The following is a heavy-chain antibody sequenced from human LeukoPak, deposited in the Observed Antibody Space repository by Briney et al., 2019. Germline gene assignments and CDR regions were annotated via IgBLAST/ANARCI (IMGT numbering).Heavy chain of an antibody. Sequence: SETLSLTCTVSGGSISSYYWSWIRHPPGQGLEWIGYIYYSGNTNYNPSLKSRVTISVDTSKNQFSLKLSSVTAADTAVYYCARDTVTTYYYYMDVWGKGTTVTVSS. D-gene: IGHD4-11*01. CDR2: IYYSGNT. V-gene: IGHV4-59*01. J-gene: IGHJ6*03. CDR3: ARDTVTTYYYYMDV. CDR1: GGSISSYY.